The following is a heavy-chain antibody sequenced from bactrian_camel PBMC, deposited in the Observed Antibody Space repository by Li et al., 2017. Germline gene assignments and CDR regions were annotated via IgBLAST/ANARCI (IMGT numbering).Heavy chain of an antibody. Sequence: HVQLVESGGGLVQPGGSLKLSCVASGFTFSTYPMTWVRQVPGKGLEWVSSITVISSAIGYADSVRGRFTISRDNAKNTVSLQMNSLKSEDTARYYCATGDIWYLYPYWGQGTQVTVS. V-gene: IGHV3-2*01. CDR1: GFTFSTYP. D-gene: IGHD6*01. J-gene: IGHJ4*01. CDR3: ATGDIWYLYPY. CDR2: ITVISSAI.